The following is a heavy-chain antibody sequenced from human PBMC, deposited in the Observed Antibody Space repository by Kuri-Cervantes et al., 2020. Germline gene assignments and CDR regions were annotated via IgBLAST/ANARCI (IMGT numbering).Heavy chain of an antibody. V-gene: IGHV3-21*03. CDR2: ISSSSSYI. CDR3: ARVPFYYDSSGYLYYYSYYMDV. Sequence: GESLKISCAASGFTFSSYSMNWVRQAPGKGLEWVSSISSSSSYIYYADSVKGRFTISRDNAKNSLYLQMNSLRAEDTAVYYCARVPFYYDSSGYLYYYSYYMDVWGKGTTVTVSS. D-gene: IGHD3-22*01. J-gene: IGHJ6*03. CDR1: GFTFSSYS.